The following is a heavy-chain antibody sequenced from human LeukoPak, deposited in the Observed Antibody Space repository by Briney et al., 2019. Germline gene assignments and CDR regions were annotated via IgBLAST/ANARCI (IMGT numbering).Heavy chain of an antibody. CDR1: GYTFTGYF. Sequence: ASVTVSCKTSGYTFTGYFIHWVRQAPGQGLEWMGWINPNSGGTSNLQKFQGRVAMTRDTSISTAYMDLSRLRSDDTAVYYCARGRAGDYFDYGGQGTLVTVSS. J-gene: IGHJ4*02. CDR3: ARGRAGDYFDY. CDR2: INPNSGGT. V-gene: IGHV1-2*02.